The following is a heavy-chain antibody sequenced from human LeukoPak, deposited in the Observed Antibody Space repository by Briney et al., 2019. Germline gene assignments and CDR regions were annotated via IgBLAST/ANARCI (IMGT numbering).Heavy chain of an antibody. CDR1: GYSISSGYY. J-gene: IGHJ4*02. Sequence: SETLSLTCAVSGYSISSGYYWGWIRQPPGKGLEWIGSIYHSGSTYYNPSLKSRVTISVDTSKNQFSLKLSSVTAADTAVYYCARHIYCGSTSCYFEYYFDYWGQGTLVTVSS. D-gene: IGHD2-2*01. CDR3: ARHIYCGSTSCYFEYYFDY. V-gene: IGHV4-38-2*01. CDR2: IYHSGST.